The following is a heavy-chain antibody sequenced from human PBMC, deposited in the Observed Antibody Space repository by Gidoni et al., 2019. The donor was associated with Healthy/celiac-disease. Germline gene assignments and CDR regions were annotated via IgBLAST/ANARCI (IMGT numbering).Heavy chain of an antibody. CDR2: INHSGST. D-gene: IGHD3-9*01. Sequence: QVQLQQWGAGLLKPSETLSLTCAVYGGSFSGYYWSWIRQPPGKGLEWIGEINHSGSTNYNPSLKSRVTISVDTSKNQFSLKLSSVTAADTAVYYCARRLTSYDILTGYHHYYYYYGMDVWGQGTTVTVSS. J-gene: IGHJ6*02. V-gene: IGHV4-34*01. CDR3: ARRLTSYDILTGYHHYYYYYGMDV. CDR1: GGSFSGYY.